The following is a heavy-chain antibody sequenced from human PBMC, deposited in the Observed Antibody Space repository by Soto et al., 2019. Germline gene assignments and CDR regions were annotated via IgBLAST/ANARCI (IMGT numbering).Heavy chain of an antibody. CDR1: GGSISSGDYY. Sequence: TLSLTCTVSGGSISSGDYYWSWIRQPPGKGLEWIGYIYYSGSTYYNPSLKSRVTISVDTSKNQFSLKLSSVTAADTAVYYCARAWLQLYYYGMDVWGQGTTVTVSS. J-gene: IGHJ6*02. CDR2: IYYSGST. CDR3: ARAWLQLYYYGMDV. D-gene: IGHD5-12*01. V-gene: IGHV4-30-4*01.